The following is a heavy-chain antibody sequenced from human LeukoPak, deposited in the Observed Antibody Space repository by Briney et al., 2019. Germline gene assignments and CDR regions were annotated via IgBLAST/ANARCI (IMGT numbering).Heavy chain of an antibody. CDR1: GFTFSDYY. V-gene: IGHV3-11*01. J-gene: IGHJ4*02. Sequence: GGSLRLSCAASGFTFSDYYMSWIRQAPGKGLEWVSYISSSGSTIYYADSVKGRFTISRDNAKNSLYLQMNSLRAEDTAVYYCTSHADIVVVPAAFDYWGQGTLVTVSS. CDR3: TSHADIVVVPAAFDY. CDR2: ISSSGSTI. D-gene: IGHD2-2*01.